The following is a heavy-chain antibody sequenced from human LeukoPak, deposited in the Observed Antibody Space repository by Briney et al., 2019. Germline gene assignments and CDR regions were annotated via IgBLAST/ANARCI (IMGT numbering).Heavy chain of an antibody. CDR2: INHSGST. CDR3: ARGGIPYGSGSYYNY. V-gene: IGHV4-34*01. CDR1: GGSFSGYY. D-gene: IGHD3-10*01. J-gene: IGHJ4*02. Sequence: SETLSLTCAVYGGSFSGYYWSWIRQPPGKGLEWIGEINHSGSTNYNPSLKSRVTISVDTSKNQFSLKLSSVTAADTAVYYCARGGIPYGSGSYYNYWGQGTLVTVSS.